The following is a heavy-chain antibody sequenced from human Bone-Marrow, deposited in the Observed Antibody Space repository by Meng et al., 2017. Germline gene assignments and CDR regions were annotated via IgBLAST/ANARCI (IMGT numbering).Heavy chain of an antibody. CDR2: INPNSGGT. V-gene: IGHV1-2*02. Sequence: ASVKVSCKPSGYNFPDYYMHWVRQAPGQGLEWMGWINPNSGGTNYAQKFQGRVTMTRDTSISTAYMELSRLRSDDTAVYYCARVARVVAAAGTGGWFDPWGQGTLVTVSS. D-gene: IGHD6-13*01. CDR1: GYNFPDYY. J-gene: IGHJ5*02. CDR3: ARVARVVAAAGTGGWFDP.